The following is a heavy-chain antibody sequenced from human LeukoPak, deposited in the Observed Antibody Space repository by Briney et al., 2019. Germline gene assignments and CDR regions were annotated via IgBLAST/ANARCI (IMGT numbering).Heavy chain of an antibody. V-gene: IGHV4-61*02. D-gene: IGHD5-18*01. J-gene: IGHJ3*02. CDR1: GGSISSGSYY. CDR3: ARARGYSYGDDAFDI. CDR2: IYTSGTT. Sequence: SQTLSLTCTVSGGSISSGSYYWSWIRQPAGKGLEWIGRIYTSGTTNYNPSLKSRVTISVDMSKNQFSLTLSSVTAADTAVYYCARARGYSYGDDAFDIWGQGTMVIVSS.